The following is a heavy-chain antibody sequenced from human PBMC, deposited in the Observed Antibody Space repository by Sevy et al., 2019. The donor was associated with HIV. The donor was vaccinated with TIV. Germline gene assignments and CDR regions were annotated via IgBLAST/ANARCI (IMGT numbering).Heavy chain of an antibody. V-gene: IGHV3-11*01. CDR1: GFTFSDYY. Sequence: GGSLRLSCAASGFTFSDYYMSWIRQAPGKGLEWVSYISGSDSAIYYADSVKGRFTSSRDNAKNSLYLQMSSLRAEDTAVYYCAGDHVKDGDLGDYYYFAMDVWGQGTTVTVSS. CDR3: AGDHVKDGDLGDYYYFAMDV. CDR2: ISGSDSAI. D-gene: IGHD4-17*01. J-gene: IGHJ6*02.